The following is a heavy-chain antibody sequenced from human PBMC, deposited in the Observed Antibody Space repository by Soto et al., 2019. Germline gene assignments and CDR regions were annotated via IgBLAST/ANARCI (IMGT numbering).Heavy chain of an antibody. CDR1: GGSISPYY. CDR3: ARGPSRITIFGVVISDFDY. Sequence: SETLSLTCTVSGGSISPYYWSWIRQSPGKGLEWIGYIYYSGSTNYNPSLKSRVTISVDTSKNQFSLKVNSVTAADTAVYFCARGPSRITIFGVVISDFDYWGQGTLVTVSS. V-gene: IGHV4-59*01. J-gene: IGHJ4*02. CDR2: IYYSGST. D-gene: IGHD3-3*01.